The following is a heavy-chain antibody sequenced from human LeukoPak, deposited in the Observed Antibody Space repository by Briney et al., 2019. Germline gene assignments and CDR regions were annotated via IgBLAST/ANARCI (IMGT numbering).Heavy chain of an antibody. Sequence: GGSLRLSCVASGFTFDNYSMNWVRQAPGKGLEWISYISSTSSNIYYADSVKGRFTISRDNSKNSMYLQMNGLRAEDRAVYYCARDGGSSWYGAFDIWGQGTMVTVSS. D-gene: IGHD6-13*01. J-gene: IGHJ3*02. CDR3: ARDGGSSWYGAFDI. CDR2: ISSTSSNI. V-gene: IGHV3-48*01. CDR1: GFTFDNYS.